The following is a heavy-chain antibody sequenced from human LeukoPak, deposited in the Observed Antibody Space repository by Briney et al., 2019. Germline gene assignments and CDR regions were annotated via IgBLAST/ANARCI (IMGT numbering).Heavy chain of an antibody. CDR1: GFTFSSYS. V-gene: IGHV3-21*01. J-gene: IGHJ5*02. Sequence: RGGSLRLSCAASGFTFSSYSMNWARQAPGKGLEWVSSISSSSSYIYYADSVKGRFTISRDNAKNSLYLQMNSLRAEDTAVYYCARAGYSSSWPGYNWFDPWGQGTLVTVSS. CDR3: ARAGYSSSWPGYNWFDP. CDR2: ISSSSSYI. D-gene: IGHD6-13*01.